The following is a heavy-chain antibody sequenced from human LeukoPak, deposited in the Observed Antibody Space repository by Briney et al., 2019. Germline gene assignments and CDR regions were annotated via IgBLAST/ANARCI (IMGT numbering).Heavy chain of an antibody. V-gene: IGHV3-23*01. D-gene: IGHD2-2*01. Sequence: PGGSLRLSCTASGFTFSSYGLSWVRQAPGKGLEWVSSVTDSGSNTYYADSVKGRFTISRDNSKNMLCLQMNSLRAEDTAVYYCAKKMGPKYGDFDYWGQGTLVTVSS. CDR1: GFTFSSYG. J-gene: IGHJ4*02. CDR2: VTDSGSNT. CDR3: AKKMGPKYGDFDY.